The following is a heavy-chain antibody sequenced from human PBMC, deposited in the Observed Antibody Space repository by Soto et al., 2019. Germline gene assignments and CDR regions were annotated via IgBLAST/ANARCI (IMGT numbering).Heavy chain of an antibody. CDR1: GGSFSGYS. J-gene: IGHJ4*02. V-gene: IGHV4-34*01. CDR2: VSPSGSP. CDR3: ARGCSNTNRYILFDF. D-gene: IGHD2-2*01. Sequence: SETLSVTCAVYGGSFSGYSWSWIRQPPGKGLEWIGEVSPSGSPIYNPSLESRVTISIDASKNQFSLKLRSVTAAATAVYYCARGCSNTNRYILFDFWGQGTLVTVST.